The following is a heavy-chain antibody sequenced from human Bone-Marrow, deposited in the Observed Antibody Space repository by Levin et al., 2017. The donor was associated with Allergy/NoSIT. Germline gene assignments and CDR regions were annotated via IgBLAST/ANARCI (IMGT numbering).Heavy chain of an antibody. CDR2: IFYSGST. V-gene: IGHV4-59*01. J-gene: IGHJ4*02. CDR1: GGSISGYY. Sequence: SQTLSLTCTVSGGSISGYYWSWVRQPPGKGLEWVGHIFYSGSTNYNPSLKSRVTISINTSKNQFSLNLTSVSAADTAFYYCARSVAGEFDYWGQGTLVTVSS. CDR3: ARSVAGEFDY. D-gene: IGHD3-10*01.